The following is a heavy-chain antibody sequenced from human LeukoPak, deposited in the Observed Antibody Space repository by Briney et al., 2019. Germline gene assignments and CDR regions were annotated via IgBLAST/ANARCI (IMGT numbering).Heavy chain of an antibody. Sequence: GSLRLSCAASGFTFSDYAMHWVRQAPGKGLEWVAVISYDGSDKYYADSVKGRFTISRDNSKNTLYLLMSSLRAEDTAVHYCARDKFSSSWSYYYYGLDVWGQGTTVTVSS. CDR1: GFTFSDYA. CDR2: ISYDGSDK. V-gene: IGHV3-30*04. D-gene: IGHD6-13*01. CDR3: ARDKFSSSWSYYYYGLDV. J-gene: IGHJ6*02.